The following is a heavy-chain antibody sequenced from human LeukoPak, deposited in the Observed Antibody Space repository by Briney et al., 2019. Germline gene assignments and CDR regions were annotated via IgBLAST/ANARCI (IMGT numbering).Heavy chain of an antibody. CDR2: ISYDGSNK. CDR1: GFTLSSYG. V-gene: IGHV3-30*18. Sequence: GGSLRLSCAASGFTLSSYGMHWVRQAPGKGLEWVAVISYDGSNKYYADSVKGRFTISRDNSKNTLYLRMNSLRAEDTAVYYCAKDRAPDRFYCYYYYGMDVWGQGTTVTVSS. CDR3: AKDRAPDRFYCYYYYGMDV. D-gene: IGHD3-10*01. J-gene: IGHJ6*02.